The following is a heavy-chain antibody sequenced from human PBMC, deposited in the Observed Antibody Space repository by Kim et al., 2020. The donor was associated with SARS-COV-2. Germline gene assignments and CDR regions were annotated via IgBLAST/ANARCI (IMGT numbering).Heavy chain of an antibody. Sequence: SETLSLTCTVSGGSLSTGAYFWSWIRQHPGKGLEWIGYIDYSGTTYYSESLKSRVALSIDTSRNQFSLRLRSVTAADTAVYYCAKTTGAQLDYWGQGTLV. V-gene: IGHV4-31*03. CDR2: IDYSGTT. CDR3: AKTTGAQLDY. CDR1: GGSLSTGAYF. J-gene: IGHJ4*02. D-gene: IGHD7-27*01.